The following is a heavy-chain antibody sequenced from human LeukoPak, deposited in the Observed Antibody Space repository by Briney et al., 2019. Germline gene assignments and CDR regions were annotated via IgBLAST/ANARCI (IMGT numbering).Heavy chain of an antibody. J-gene: IGHJ4*02. V-gene: IGHV3-30*02. CDR3: AKDRTMAADGTYFDY. CDR1: GFTFSSFG. D-gene: IGHD6-13*01. Sequence: GGSLRLSCAASGFTFSSFGMHWVRQAPGKGLEWISFIRYDGSNKYYTDSVKGRFTISRDNSQNTLYLQMNSLRTEDTALYFCAKDRTMAADGTYFDYWGRGTLVTVSS. CDR2: IRYDGSNK.